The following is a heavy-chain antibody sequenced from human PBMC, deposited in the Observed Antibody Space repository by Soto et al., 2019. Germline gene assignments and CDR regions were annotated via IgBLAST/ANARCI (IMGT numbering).Heavy chain of an antibody. CDR2: IYPGDSDT. J-gene: IGHJ6*02. Sequence: GESLKISCKGSGYSFTSYWIGWVLQMPGKGLEWMGIIYPGDSDTRYSPSFQGQVTISADKSISTAYLQWSSLKASDTAMYYCARTPRDYDILTGYSYYYYGMDVWGQGTTVTVSS. CDR3: ARTPRDYDILTGYSYYYYGMDV. D-gene: IGHD3-9*01. CDR1: GYSFTSYW. V-gene: IGHV5-51*01.